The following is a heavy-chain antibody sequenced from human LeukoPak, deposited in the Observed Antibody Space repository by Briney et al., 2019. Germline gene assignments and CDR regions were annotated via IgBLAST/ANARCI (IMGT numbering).Heavy chain of an antibody. J-gene: IGHJ4*02. CDR3: ARTYCGGDCHTAWDAFDI. CDR2: MNPNSGNT. Sequence: ASVKVSCKASGYTFTSYDINWVRQATGQGLEWMGWMNPNSGNTGYAQKFQGRVTITRNTSISTAYMELSSLRSEDTAVYYCARTYCGGDCHTAWDAFDIWGQGTLVTVSS. D-gene: IGHD2-21*01. CDR1: GYTFTSYD. V-gene: IGHV1-8*03.